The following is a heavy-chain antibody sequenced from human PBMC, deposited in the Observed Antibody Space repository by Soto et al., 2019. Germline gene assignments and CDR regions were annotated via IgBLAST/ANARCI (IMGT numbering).Heavy chain of an antibody. D-gene: IGHD6-19*01. Sequence: VQLVESGGGVVQPGRSLRLSCAASGFTFSDYAMHWVRQAPGKWLEWVAVVSHDGRNTHYADSVKGRFTISRDSAKNTDTLEITSLSAEYTAVYFCATGRRPWLVTSAFDHWGQGDVVSVSS. V-gene: IGHV3-30*03. CDR3: ATGRRPWLVTSAFDH. CDR1: GFTFSDYA. J-gene: IGHJ4*02. CDR2: VSHDGRNT.